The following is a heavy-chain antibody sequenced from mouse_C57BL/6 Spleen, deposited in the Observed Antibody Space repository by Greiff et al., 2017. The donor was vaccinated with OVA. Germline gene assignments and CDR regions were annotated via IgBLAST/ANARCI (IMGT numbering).Heavy chain of an antibody. CDR3: ARENRDWYFDV. J-gene: IGHJ1*03. CDR2: ISYDGSN. V-gene: IGHV3-6*01. D-gene: IGHD2-14*01. CDR1: GYSITSGYY. Sequence: DVHLVESGPGLVKPSQSLSLTCSVTGYSITSGYYWNWIRQFPGNKLEWMGYISYDGSNNYNPSLKNRISITRDTSKNQFFLKLNSVTTEDTATYYCARENRDWYFDVWGTGTTVTVSS.